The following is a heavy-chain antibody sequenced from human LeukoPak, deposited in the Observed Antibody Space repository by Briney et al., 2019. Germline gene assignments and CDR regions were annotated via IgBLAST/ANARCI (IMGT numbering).Heavy chain of an antibody. CDR1: GYTFTSYY. CDR2: IIPIFGTA. Sequence: GASVKVSCKASGYTFTSYYLHWVRQAPGQGLEWMGGIIPIFGTANYAQKFQGRVTITADESTSTAYMELSSLRSEDTAVYYCVAMVRGVGYYYYYYGMDVWGQGTTVTVSS. D-gene: IGHD3-10*01. J-gene: IGHJ6*02. CDR3: VAMVRGVGYYYYYYGMDV. V-gene: IGHV1-69*13.